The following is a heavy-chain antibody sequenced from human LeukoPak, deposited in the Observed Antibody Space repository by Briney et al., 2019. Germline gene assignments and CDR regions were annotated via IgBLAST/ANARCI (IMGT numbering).Heavy chain of an antibody. J-gene: IGHJ3*02. CDR2: ISSSSSYT. Sequence: PGGSLRLSCAASGFTVSSNYMSWVRQAPGKGLEWVSYISSSSSYTNYADSVKGRFTISRDNAKNSLYLQMNSLRAEDTAVYYCARSPGKGAFDIWGQGTMVTVSS. CDR3: ARSPGKGAFDI. CDR1: GFTVSSNY. V-gene: IGHV3-11*06.